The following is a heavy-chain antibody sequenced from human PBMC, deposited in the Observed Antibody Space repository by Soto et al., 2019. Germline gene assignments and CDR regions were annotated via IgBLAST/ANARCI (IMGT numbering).Heavy chain of an antibody. Sequence: EVQVEESGGGLVQPGRSLRLSCAASGFTFDDYAIHWVRQVPGKGLEWVSGISWNSGKIGYADSVKGRFTISRDNAKNSLYLQMNSLSADDTALYYCAKAKVGGDCCADAFDIWGQGTMVTVSS. CDR3: AKAKVGGDCCADAFDI. J-gene: IGHJ3*02. D-gene: IGHD2-21*01. CDR1: GFTFDDYA. V-gene: IGHV3-9*01. CDR2: ISWNSGKI.